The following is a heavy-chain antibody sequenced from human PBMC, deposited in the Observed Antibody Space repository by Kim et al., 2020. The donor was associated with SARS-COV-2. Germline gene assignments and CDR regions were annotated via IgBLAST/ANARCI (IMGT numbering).Heavy chain of an antibody. J-gene: IGHJ6*02. CDR3: AKDSLTGTTLRPMSGMDV. V-gene: IGHV3-23*01. CDR1: GFTFSSYA. Sequence: LSLTCAASGFTFSSYAMSWVRQAPGKGLEWVSAISGSGGSTYYADSVKGRFTISRDNSKNTLYLQMNSLRAEDTAVYYCAKDSLTGTTLRPMSGMDVWGQGTTVTVSS. CDR2: ISGSGGST. D-gene: IGHD1-1*01.